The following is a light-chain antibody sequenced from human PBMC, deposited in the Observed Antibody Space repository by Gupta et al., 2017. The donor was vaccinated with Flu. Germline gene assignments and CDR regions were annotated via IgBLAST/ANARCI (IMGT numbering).Light chain of an antibody. J-gene: IGKJ1*01. V-gene: IGKV3-20*01. CDR1: QSVSSSY. CDR2: GAS. CDR3: HQHGSSRWT. Sequence: IVLTQSPGTLSLSPGERATLSCRASQSVSSSYLAWYQQKPGQAPRLLIYGASSRATGIPDRFSGSGSGTDFTLTISRLEPEDFAVYYCHQHGSSRWTFGQGTKVEIK.